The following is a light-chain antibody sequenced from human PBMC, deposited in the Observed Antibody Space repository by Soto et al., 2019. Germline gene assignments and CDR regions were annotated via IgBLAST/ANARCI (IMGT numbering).Light chain of an antibody. CDR1: QSVSNNY. Sequence: EIVLTQSPGTLSLSPGERATLSCRASQSVSNNYLAWYQQKPGQAPRLLIYGASNRATGIPDRFSGSGSGTDFTLTITSLESEDFAVYYCQQYNNWPRTFSQGTKVDI. CDR3: QQYNNWPRT. CDR2: GAS. J-gene: IGKJ1*01. V-gene: IGKV3-20*01.